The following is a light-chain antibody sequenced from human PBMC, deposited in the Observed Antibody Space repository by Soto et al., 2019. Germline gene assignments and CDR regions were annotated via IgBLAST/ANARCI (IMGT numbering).Light chain of an antibody. CDR1: SSNIGSNY. V-gene: IGLV1-47*01. CDR2: RNN. CDR3: AAWDDSLSAVI. J-gene: IGLJ2*01. Sequence: QPVLTQPPSASETPGQRVTISCSGSSSNIGSNYVYWYQQLPGAAPKLLISRNNQRPSGVPDRFSGSKSGTSASLAISGLRSEDEAEYYCAAWDDSLSAVIFGGGTKLTVL.